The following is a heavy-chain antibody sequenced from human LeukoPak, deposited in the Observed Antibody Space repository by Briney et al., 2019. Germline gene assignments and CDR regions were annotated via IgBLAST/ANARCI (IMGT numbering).Heavy chain of an antibody. CDR1: GYTFTSYG. CDR3: ARGRDYDILTGYLSYYYYGMDV. D-gene: IGHD3-9*01. V-gene: IGHV1-3*01. J-gene: IGHJ6*04. Sequence: GASVNVSCKASGYTFTSYGLHWVRQAPGQRLEWMGWINAGYGNTKNSQKSQGRVTITRDTSASTAYMELSSLRSEDTAVYYCARGRDYDILTGYLSYYYYGMDVWGKGTTVTVSS. CDR2: INAGYGNT.